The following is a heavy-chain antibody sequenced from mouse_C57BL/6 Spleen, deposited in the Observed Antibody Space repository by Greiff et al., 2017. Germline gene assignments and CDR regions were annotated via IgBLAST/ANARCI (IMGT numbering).Heavy chain of an antibody. CDR1: GFTFSDYY. CDR2: ISNGGGST. J-gene: IGHJ2*01. D-gene: IGHD2-1*01. CDR3: ARQDYYGNYGFDY. V-gene: IGHV5-12*01. Sequence: DVHLVESGGGLVQPGGSLKLSCAASGFTFSDYYMYWVRQTPEKRLEWVAYISNGGGSTYYPDTVKGRFTISRDNAKNTLYLQMSRLKSEDTAMYYCARQDYYGNYGFDYWGQGTTLTVSS.